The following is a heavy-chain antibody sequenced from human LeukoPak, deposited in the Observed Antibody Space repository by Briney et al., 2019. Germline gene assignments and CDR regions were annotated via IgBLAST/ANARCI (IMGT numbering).Heavy chain of an antibody. J-gene: IGHJ5*02. CDR2: IYPGDSDT. CDR1: GYSFTSYW. CDR3: ARPRGLKLVGATLNWFDP. V-gene: IGHV5-51*01. Sequence: GESLKISCKGSGYSFTSYWIGWVRQMPGKGLEWMGIIYPGDSDTRYSPSFQGQVTISADKSISTAYLQWSSLKASDTAMYYCARPRGLKLVGATLNWFDPWGQGTLVTVSS. D-gene: IGHD1-26*01.